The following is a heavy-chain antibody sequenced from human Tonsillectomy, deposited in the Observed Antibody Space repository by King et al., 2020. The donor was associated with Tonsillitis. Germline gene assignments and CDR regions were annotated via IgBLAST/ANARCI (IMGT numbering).Heavy chain of an antibody. Sequence: VQLVESGGGLVKPGGSLRLSCAASGFTFSSYNMNWVRQAPGKGLEWVSYISTGSSNIYYADSVKGRFTISRDNAKNSLYLQMNSLRAEDTAIYYCARGYWVGDTVEPFEQQLPPWCCGMDVWGQGTPVTVSS. CDR3: ARGYWVGDTVEPFEQQLPPWCCGMDV. J-gene: IGHJ6*02. CDR2: ISTGSSNI. CDR1: GFTFSSYN. V-gene: IGHV3-21*01. D-gene: IGHD6-13*01.